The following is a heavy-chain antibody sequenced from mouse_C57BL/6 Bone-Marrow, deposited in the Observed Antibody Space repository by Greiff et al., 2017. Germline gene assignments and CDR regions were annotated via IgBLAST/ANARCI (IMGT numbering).Heavy chain of an antibody. Sequence: EVQLVESGGGLVKPGGSLKLSCAASGFTFSSYAMSWVRQTPEKRLEWVATISDGGSYTYYPDNVKGRFPISRDNAKNNLYLQMSHLKSEDTAMYYCARDQDGALAYWGQGTLVTVSA. CDR2: ISDGGSYT. CDR3: ARDQDGALAY. V-gene: IGHV5-4*01. D-gene: IGHD2-3*01. CDR1: GFTFSSYA. J-gene: IGHJ3*01.